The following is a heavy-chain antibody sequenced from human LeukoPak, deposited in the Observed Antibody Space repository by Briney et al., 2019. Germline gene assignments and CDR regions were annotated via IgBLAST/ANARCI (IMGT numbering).Heavy chain of an antibody. CDR1: GGFLSSYY. V-gene: IGHV4-59*08. CDR3: ARRRYSYGFNYGMTS. Sequence: PSETPSLTCTVSGGFLSSYYWSWIRQPPGKGLEWIGNVNYSGSTNYSPSLKSRVTISVDTSKNQLSLRLSSVTAADTAVYYCARRRYSYGFNYGMTSGAKGPRSPSP. CDR2: VNYSGST. D-gene: IGHD5-18*01. J-gene: IGHJ6*02.